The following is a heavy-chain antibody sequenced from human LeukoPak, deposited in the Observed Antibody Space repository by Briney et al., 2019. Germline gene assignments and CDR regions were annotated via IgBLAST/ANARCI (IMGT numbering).Heavy chain of an antibody. CDR3: AREERAIAAAGRGAFDY. V-gene: IGHV1-69*01. J-gene: IGHJ4*02. Sequence: SVTVSCRASGGTFSSYAISWVRQAPGQGLEWMGGIIPIFGTANYAQKFQGRVTITADESTSTAYMELSSLRSEDTAVYYCAREERAIAAAGRGAFDYWGQGTLVTVSS. D-gene: IGHD6-13*01. CDR1: GGTFSSYA. CDR2: IIPIFGTA.